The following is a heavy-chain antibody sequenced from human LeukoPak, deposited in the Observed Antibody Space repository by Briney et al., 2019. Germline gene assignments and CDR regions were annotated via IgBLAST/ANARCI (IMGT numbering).Heavy chain of an antibody. J-gene: IGHJ6*02. V-gene: IGHV3-30*18. CDR1: GFTFSSYG. CDR2: ISYDGSNK. Sequence: GGSLRLSCAASGFTFSSYGMPWVRQAPGKGLEWVAVISYDGSNKYYADSVKGRFTISRDNSKNTLYLQMNSLRAEDTAVYYCAKGLQWLPSYYYYGMDVWGQGTTVTVSS. D-gene: IGHD5-12*01. CDR3: AKGLQWLPSYYYYGMDV.